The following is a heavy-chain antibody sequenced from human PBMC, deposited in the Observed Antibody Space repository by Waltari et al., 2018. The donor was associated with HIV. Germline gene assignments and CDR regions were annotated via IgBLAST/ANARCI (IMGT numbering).Heavy chain of an antibody. D-gene: IGHD1-26*01. CDR3: AKEGWELLQFGYYFDY. J-gene: IGHJ4*02. CDR2: ISFDGRNE. CDR1: GFTLSNFG. Sequence: QVQLVESGGGVVQPGTSLRLSCAASGFTLSNFGIHWVRQAPGKGLDWVAVISFDGRNEYYADSVKGRFTISRDNSKNTVYLQMNSLRADDTAVYYCAKEGWELLQFGYYFDYWGQGTLVTVSS. V-gene: IGHV3-30*18.